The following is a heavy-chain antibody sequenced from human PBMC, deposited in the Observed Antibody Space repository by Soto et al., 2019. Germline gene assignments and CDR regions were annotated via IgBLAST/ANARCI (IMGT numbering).Heavy chain of an antibody. Sequence: ASVTVSCKASGGTFSSYASSWVRQAPGQGLEWMGGIIPIFGTANYAQKFQGRVTITADESTSTAYMELSSLRSEDTAVYYCARVDWNYFYGMDVWGQGTTVTVSS. D-gene: IGHD1-1*01. J-gene: IGHJ6*02. V-gene: IGHV1-69*13. CDR1: GGTFSSYA. CDR2: IIPIFGTA. CDR3: ARVDWNYFYGMDV.